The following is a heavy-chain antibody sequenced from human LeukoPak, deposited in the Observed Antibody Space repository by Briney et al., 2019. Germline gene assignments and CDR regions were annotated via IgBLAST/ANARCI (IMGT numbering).Heavy chain of an antibody. D-gene: IGHD4-17*01. V-gene: IGHV4-39*02. CDR3: ARDNRVTTRSRQVGYFDY. J-gene: IGHJ4*02. CDR2: IYYSGST. Sequence: SETLSLTCTVSGGSISSSSYYWGWIRQPPGKGLEWIGSIYYSGSTYYNPSLKSRVTISVDTSKNQFSLKLSSVTAADTAVYYCARDNRVTTRSRQVGYFDYWGQGTLVTVSS. CDR1: GGSISSSSYY.